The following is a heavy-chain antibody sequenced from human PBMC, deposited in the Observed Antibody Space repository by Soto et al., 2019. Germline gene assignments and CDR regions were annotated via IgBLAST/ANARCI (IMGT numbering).Heavy chain of an antibody. V-gene: IGHV3-23*01. CDR3: ARDLRWLQYYFDY. CDR2: IGGTDGDSDGVP. D-gene: IGHD3-3*01. J-gene: IGHJ4*02. Sequence: VQLLESGGDLVQPGGSLRLSCVASGFILNNYAMSWVRQAPGKGLEWVSTIGGTDGDSDGVPWYEDSVKGRFTISRDSSANTLFLQMNSLRAEDTAVYYCARDLRWLQYYFDYWGQGTLVTVSS. CDR1: GFILNNYA.